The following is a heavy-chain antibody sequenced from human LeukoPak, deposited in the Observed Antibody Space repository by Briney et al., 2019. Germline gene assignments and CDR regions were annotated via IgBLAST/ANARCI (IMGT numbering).Heavy chain of an antibody. J-gene: IGHJ4*02. CDR2: ISGSGGST. Sequence: GGSLRLSCAASGFTFDDYGMSWVRQAPGKGLEWVSAISGSGGSTYYADSVKGRFTISRDNSKNTLYLQMNSLRAEDTAVYYCAKDEGAYYGSDYWGQGTLVTVSS. CDR1: GFTFDDYG. CDR3: AKDEGAYYGSDY. V-gene: IGHV3-23*01. D-gene: IGHD3-10*01.